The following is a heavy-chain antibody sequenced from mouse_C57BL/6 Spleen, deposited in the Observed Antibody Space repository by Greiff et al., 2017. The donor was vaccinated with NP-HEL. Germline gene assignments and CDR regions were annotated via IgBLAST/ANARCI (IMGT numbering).Heavy chain of an antibody. CDR3: ARLTAQSWFAY. CDR2: ISNGGGST. V-gene: IGHV5-12*01. J-gene: IGHJ3*01. CDR1: GFTFSDYY. D-gene: IGHD3-2*02. Sequence: EVQLVESGGGLVQPGGSLKLSCAASGFTFSDYYMYWVRPTPEKRLEWVAYISNGGGSTYYPDTVKGRFTISRDNATNTLYLQMSRLKSEDTAMYYCARLTAQSWFAYWGQGTLVTVSA.